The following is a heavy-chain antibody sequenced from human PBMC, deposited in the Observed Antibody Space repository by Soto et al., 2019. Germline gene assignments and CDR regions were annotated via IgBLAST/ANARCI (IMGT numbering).Heavy chain of an antibody. Sequence: GGSLRLSCAASGFTFSSYGMHWVRQAPGKGLEWVAVIWYDGSNKYYADSVKGRFTISRDNSKNTLYLQMNSLRAEDTAVYYCARAEGSAKYYDIPASFYYWGQGTLVTVSS. CDR3: ARAEGSAKYYDIPASFYY. D-gene: IGHD3-9*01. V-gene: IGHV3-33*01. J-gene: IGHJ4*02. CDR1: GFTFSSYG. CDR2: IWYDGSNK.